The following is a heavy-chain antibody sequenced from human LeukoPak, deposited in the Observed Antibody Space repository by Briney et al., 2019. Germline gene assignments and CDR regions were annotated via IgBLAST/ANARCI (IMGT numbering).Heavy chain of an antibody. CDR3: AKGGKGFPLGLGFDS. D-gene: IGHD3-16*01. V-gene: IGHV4-59*01. J-gene: IGHJ4*02. CDR2: IYYSGST. CDR1: GGSISTYY. Sequence: SETLSLTCTVSGGSISTYYWTWIRQPPGKGLEWIGYIYYSGSTNYNPSLKSRVTMSVDTFKKQFSLKLASLTAADTAVYYCAKGGKGFPLGLGFDSWGQGTLVSVSS.